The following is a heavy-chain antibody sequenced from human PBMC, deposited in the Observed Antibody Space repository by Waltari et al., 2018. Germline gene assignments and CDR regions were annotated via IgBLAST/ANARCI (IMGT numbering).Heavy chain of an antibody. Sequence: QVQLVQSGAEVKKPGASVKVSCKASGYTFTSYDINWVRQATGQGPEWMGWMNQNSGNTGDAQKFQVKVTSTRTTSIRTAYMERSSLRSEDTSLYYCARGGGSSSAFDIWGQGTMVTVSS. CDR2: MNQNSGNT. D-gene: IGHD1-26*01. CDR3: ARGGGSSSAFDI. CDR1: GYTFTSYD. V-gene: IGHV1-8*03. J-gene: IGHJ3*02.